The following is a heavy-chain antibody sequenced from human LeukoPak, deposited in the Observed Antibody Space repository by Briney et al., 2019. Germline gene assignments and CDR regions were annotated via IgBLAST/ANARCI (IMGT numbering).Heavy chain of an antibody. D-gene: IGHD3-10*01. V-gene: IGHV3-30*01. CDR2: ISYDGGIT. CDR1: GFTFSSYA. CDR3: ARDTTYYYDGGSSGPHYFDY. J-gene: IGHJ4*02. Sequence: PGRSLRLSCAASGFTFSSYAMYWVRQAPGKGPEWLAVISYDGGITHYADSVKDRFTIVRDNSKNTLFLQLNRLRGDDTVVYYCARDTTYYYDGGSSGPHYFDYWGQGTLVTVSS.